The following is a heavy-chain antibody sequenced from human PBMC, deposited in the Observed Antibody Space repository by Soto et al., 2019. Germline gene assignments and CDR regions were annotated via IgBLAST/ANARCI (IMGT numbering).Heavy chain of an antibody. CDR2: IYYSGST. D-gene: IGHD7-27*01. J-gene: IGHJ4*02. V-gene: IGHV4-59*11. CDR3: ARANWYFDY. CDR1: GGSINDHY. Sequence: SETLSLTCTVSGGSINDHYWSWIRQPPGQGLEWIGYIYYSGSTNYSPSLKSRVTISVDTSKNQFPLKLSSLTAADTAIYYCARANWYFDYWGQGTLVTVSS.